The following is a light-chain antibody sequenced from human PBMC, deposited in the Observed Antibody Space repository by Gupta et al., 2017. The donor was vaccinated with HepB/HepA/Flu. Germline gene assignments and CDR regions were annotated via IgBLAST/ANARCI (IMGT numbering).Light chain of an antibody. Sequence: IVLTQSPATLSLYPGERATLSCRASQSVSSYLAWYQQKPGQAPRLLIYDASNRATGIPARFSGSGSGTDFTLTISSLKPEDFAVYYCQQRSNWPLTFGGGTKVEIK. V-gene: IGKV3-11*01. CDR3: QQRSNWPLT. CDR2: DAS. CDR1: QSVSSY. J-gene: IGKJ4*01.